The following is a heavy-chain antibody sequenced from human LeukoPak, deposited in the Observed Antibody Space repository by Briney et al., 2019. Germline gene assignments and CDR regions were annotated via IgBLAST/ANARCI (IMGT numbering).Heavy chain of an antibody. Sequence: PGGSLRLSCAASGFTFSDYYMSWIRQAPGKGLEWVSYISSSGSTIYYADSVKGRFTISRDNAKNSLYLQMNSLRAEDTAVYYCARDPSSKYSSSWYSYWGQGTLVTVSS. CDR1: GFTFSDYY. CDR2: ISSSGSTI. V-gene: IGHV3-11*04. CDR3: ARDPSSKYSSSWYSY. J-gene: IGHJ1*01. D-gene: IGHD6-13*01.